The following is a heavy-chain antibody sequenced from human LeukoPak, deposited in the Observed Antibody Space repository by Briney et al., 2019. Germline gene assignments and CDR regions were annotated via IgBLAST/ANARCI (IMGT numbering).Heavy chain of an antibody. J-gene: IGHJ4*02. CDR1: GFTFSRYD. CDR2: IGPAGDT. CDR3: ARGGGSWYYFDY. V-gene: IGHV3-13*01. Sequence: GGSLRLSCAASGFTFSRYDMHWVRHATGKGLEWVSAIGPAGDTYYAGSVKGRFTVSRENARNSLYLQMNSLRAEDTAVYYCARGGGSWYYFDYWGQGTLVTVSS. D-gene: IGHD6-13*01.